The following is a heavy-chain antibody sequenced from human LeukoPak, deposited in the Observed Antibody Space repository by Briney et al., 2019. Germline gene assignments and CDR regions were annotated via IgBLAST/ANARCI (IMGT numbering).Heavy chain of an antibody. J-gene: IGHJ5*02. CDR1: GFTFSDYY. V-gene: IGHV3-11*06. Sequence: GGSLRLSCAASGFTFSDYYMSWIRQAPGKGLEWVSSISSSSSYIYYADSVKGRFTISRDNAKNSLYLQMNSLRAEDTAVYYCARVVVVPAAMWFDPWGQGTLVTVSS. CDR2: ISSSSSYI. CDR3: ARVVVVPAAMWFDP. D-gene: IGHD2-2*01.